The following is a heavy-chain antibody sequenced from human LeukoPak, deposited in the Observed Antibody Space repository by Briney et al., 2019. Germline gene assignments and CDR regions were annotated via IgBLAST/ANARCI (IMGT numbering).Heavy chain of an antibody. CDR2: IYYSGST. D-gene: IGHD1-26*01. V-gene: IGHV4-30-4*08. Sequence: PSQTLSLTCTVSGGSISSGDYYWSWIRQPPGKGLEWIGYIYYSGSTYYNPSLKSRVTISVDRSKNQFSLKLSSVTAADTAVYYCARDHWSYCWFDPWGQGTLVTVSS. CDR1: GGSISSGDYY. J-gene: IGHJ5*02. CDR3: ARDHWSYCWFDP.